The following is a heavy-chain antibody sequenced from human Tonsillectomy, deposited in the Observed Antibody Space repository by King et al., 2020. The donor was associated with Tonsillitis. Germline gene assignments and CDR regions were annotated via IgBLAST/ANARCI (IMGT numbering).Heavy chain of an antibody. Sequence: VQLVESGAEVKKPGASVKVSCTASGYTFTNYYMHWVRQAPGQGLEWMGIINPSGGSTSYAQKFQGRVTMTRDTSTSTVYMELSSLRSDDTAVYYCARGGRGETYYYDSSGSRAGMDVWGRGTTVTVSS. J-gene: IGHJ6*02. D-gene: IGHD3-22*01. CDR3: ARGGRGETYYYDSSGSRAGMDV. V-gene: IGHV1-46*01. CDR2: INPSGGST. CDR1: GYTFTNYY.